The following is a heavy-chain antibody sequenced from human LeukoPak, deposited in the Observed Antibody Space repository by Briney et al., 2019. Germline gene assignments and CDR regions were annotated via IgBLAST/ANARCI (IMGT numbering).Heavy chain of an antibody. CDR1: GLTFTSHG. Sequence: GTSLRLSCTTSGLTFTSHGFHWLRQVVGKRLEWVAFVRNDGSDTYHANSVKGRFSISRDDSKNTLHLQMNSLRAEDTAIYYCARDRGKDYFDSWGQGTQVIVSS. V-gene: IGHV3-33*01. J-gene: IGHJ4*02. CDR3: ARDRGKDYFDS. D-gene: IGHD4-23*01. CDR2: VRNDGSDT.